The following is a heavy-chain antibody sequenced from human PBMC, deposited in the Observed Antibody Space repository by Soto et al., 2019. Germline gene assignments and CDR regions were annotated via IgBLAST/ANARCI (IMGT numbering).Heavy chain of an antibody. D-gene: IGHD3-10*01. V-gene: IGHV1-69*02. CDR3: ACPQYGSGSPTLDY. J-gene: IGHJ4*02. CDR2: IIPILGIA. Sequence: ASVKVSCKASGGTFSSYTISLVRQAPGQGLEWMGRIIPILGIANYAQKFQGRVTITADKSTSTAYMELSSLRSEDTAVYYCACPQYGSGSPTLDYWGQGTLVTVSS. CDR1: GGTFSSYT.